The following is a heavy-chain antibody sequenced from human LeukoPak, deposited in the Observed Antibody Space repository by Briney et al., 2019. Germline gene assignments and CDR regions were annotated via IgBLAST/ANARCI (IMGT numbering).Heavy chain of an antibody. J-gene: IGHJ6*03. Sequence: ASVKVSCKASGYTFTSYAMNWVRQAPGQWLEWMAYMSPHKDRSHYSQNFQGRVAMTTDTSTTTAYMEVSSLRSDDTAIYYCARVRGAGYMDVWGNGTTVIISS. D-gene: IGHD3-16*01. CDR3: ARVRGAGYMDV. CDR2: MSPHKDRS. CDR1: GYTFTSYA. V-gene: IGHV1-18*01.